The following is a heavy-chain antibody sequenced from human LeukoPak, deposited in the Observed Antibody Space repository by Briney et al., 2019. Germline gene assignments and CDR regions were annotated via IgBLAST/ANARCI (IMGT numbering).Heavy chain of an antibody. J-gene: IGHJ4*02. CDR1: GYSISSGYY. Sequence: PSETLSLTCTVSGYSISSGYYWGWIRQPPGKGLEWIGSIYHSGSTYYNPSLKSRVTISVDTSKNQFSLKLSSVTAADTAVYYCARGRGVAVAPPDYWGQGTLVTVSS. D-gene: IGHD6-19*01. V-gene: IGHV4-38-2*02. CDR3: ARGRGVAVAPPDY. CDR2: IYHSGST.